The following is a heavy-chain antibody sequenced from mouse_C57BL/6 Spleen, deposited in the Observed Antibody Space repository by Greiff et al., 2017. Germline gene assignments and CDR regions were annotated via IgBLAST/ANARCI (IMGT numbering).Heavy chain of an antibody. CDR1: GFTFSSYA. CDR2: ISDGGSYT. V-gene: IGHV5-4*01. Sequence: EVMLVESGGGLVKPGGSLKLSCAASGFTFSSYAMSWVRQTPEKRLEWVATISDGGSYTYYPDNVKGRFTISRDNAKNNLYLQMSHLKSEDTAMYYCARELPYYFDYWGQGTTRTVSS. D-gene: IGHD1-1*01. CDR3: ARELPYYFDY. J-gene: IGHJ2*01.